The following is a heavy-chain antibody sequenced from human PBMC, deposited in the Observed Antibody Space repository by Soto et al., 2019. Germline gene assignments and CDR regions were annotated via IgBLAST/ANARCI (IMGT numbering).Heavy chain of an antibody. CDR2: ISYDGSNK. J-gene: IGHJ3*02. D-gene: IGHD2-21*01. V-gene: IGHV3-30-3*01. Sequence: QSGGSLRLSCAASGFTFSSYAMHWVHQAPGKGLEWVAVISYDGSNKYYADSVKGRFTISRDNSKNTLYLQMNSLRAEDTAVYYCARGVGTGGARGADAFDIWGQGTMVTVSS. CDR1: GFTFSSYA. CDR3: ARGVGTGGARGADAFDI.